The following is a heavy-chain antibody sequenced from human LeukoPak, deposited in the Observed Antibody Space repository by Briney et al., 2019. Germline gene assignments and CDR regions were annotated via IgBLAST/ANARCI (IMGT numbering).Heavy chain of an antibody. CDR3: ARGQFSYVINNGLRWFDP. CDR2: VSSSGMTT. CDR1: GFTFGDYY. V-gene: IGHV3-11*01. J-gene: IGHJ5*02. Sequence: NPGGSLRLSCLASGFTFGDYYISWIRQPPGKGLEWISYVSSSGMTTTYADSVKGRFTVSRDNAKDSVFLQMNSLTAEDTAVYYCARGQFSYVINNGLRWFDPWGQGTLVTVSS. D-gene: IGHD3-16*01.